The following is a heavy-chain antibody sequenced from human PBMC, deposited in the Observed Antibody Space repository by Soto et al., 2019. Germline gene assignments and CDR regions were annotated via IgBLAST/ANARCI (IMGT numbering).Heavy chain of an antibody. V-gene: IGHV3-23*01. CDR1: GFTFSSYA. Sequence: EVPLLESGGGLVQPGGSLRLSCAASGFTFSSYAMSWVRQAPGKGLEWVSAISGSGGSTYYADSVKGRFTISRDNSKXXLXLXXNGPRAEDTPVYYCAKDASYYDSSGFTLTGNWFDPWGQGTLVTVSS. CDR2: ISGSGGST. J-gene: IGHJ5*02. CDR3: AKDASYYDSSGFTLTGNWFDP. D-gene: IGHD3-22*01.